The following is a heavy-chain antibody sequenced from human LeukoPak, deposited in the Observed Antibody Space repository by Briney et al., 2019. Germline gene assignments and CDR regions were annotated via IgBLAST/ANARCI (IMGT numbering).Heavy chain of an antibody. CDR1: GISISSGGEY. Sequence: SQTLSLTCTVSGISISSGGEYWIWLRHLPGKGLEWIGYVYYSGSTYYNPSLESRITMSVDTTENQFSLKLTSVTAADTAVYYCAREKTAYYYDRSGFPEGAFDVWGQGTMVTVSS. J-gene: IGHJ3*01. V-gene: IGHV4-31*03. D-gene: IGHD3-22*01. CDR2: VYYSGST. CDR3: AREKTAYYYDRSGFPEGAFDV.